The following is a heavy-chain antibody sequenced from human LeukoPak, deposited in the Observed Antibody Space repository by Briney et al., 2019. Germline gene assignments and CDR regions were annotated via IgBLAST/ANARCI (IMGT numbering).Heavy chain of an antibody. J-gene: IGHJ4*02. Sequence: ASVKVSCKASGGTFISYAISWVRQAPGQGLEWMGIINPSGGSTSYAQMFQGRVTMTRDTSTSTVYMELSSLRSEDTAVYYCARAPQSMVLDYWGQGTLVTVSS. CDR2: INPSGGST. V-gene: IGHV1-46*01. CDR3: ARAPQSMVLDY. CDR1: GGTFISYA. D-gene: IGHD3-10*01.